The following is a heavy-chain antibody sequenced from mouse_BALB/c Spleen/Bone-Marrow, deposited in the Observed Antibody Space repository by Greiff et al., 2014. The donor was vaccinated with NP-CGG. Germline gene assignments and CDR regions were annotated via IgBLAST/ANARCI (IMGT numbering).Heavy chain of an antibody. D-gene: IGHD2-14*01. Sequence: EVKLMESGPELVKPGASVKISCKASGYSFTDYYMHWVKQSHVKSLEWIGRINPYNGATSYNQNYKDKASLTVDKSSTTAYMELHSLTSEDSAVYYCATDRYDEDYAMDYWGQGTSVTVSS. CDR2: INPYNGAT. CDR3: ATDRYDEDYAMDY. J-gene: IGHJ4*01. CDR1: GYSFTDYY. V-gene: IGHV1-26*01.